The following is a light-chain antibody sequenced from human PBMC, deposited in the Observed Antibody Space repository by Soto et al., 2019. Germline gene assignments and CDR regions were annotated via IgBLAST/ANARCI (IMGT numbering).Light chain of an antibody. CDR3: QQYNNWPPRVT. V-gene: IGKV3-15*01. CDR1: QSVSSN. Sequence: EIVLTQSPATLSLSPGERATLSCXASQSVSSNLAWYQQKPGQAPRLLIYGASTRATGIPARFSGSGSGTEFTLTISSLQSEDFAVYYCQQYNNWPPRVTFGQGTRLEIK. CDR2: GAS. J-gene: IGKJ5*01.